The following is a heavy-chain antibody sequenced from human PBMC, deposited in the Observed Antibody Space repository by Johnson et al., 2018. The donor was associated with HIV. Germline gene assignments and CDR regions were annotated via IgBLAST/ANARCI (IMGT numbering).Heavy chain of an antibody. CDR1: GFTVSSNY. CDR3: AKGYLTSIAARQPDAFDI. D-gene: IGHD6-6*01. CDR2: IKQDGSEK. V-gene: IGHV3-7*01. J-gene: IGHJ3*02. Sequence: VQLVESGGGLIQPGGSLRLSCAASGFTVSSNYMSWVRQAPGKGLEWVANIKQDGSEKYYVDSVKGRFTISRDNSKNTLYLQMNSLRAEDTAVYYCAKGYLTSIAARQPDAFDIWGQGTMVTVSS.